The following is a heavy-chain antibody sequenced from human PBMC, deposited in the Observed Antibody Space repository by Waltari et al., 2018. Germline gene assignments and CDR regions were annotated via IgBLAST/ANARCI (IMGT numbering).Heavy chain of an antibody. Sequence: EVQLVESGGGLVQPGGSLRLSCRASGFTFSNYWMHWVRQVPCKGLVWFAHIETDESRNTYGDSVKGRFTISRDNAKNTVYLQMTSLRAEDTGLYFCVRDDPGLGLDVWGQGTTVTVSS. J-gene: IGHJ6*02. CDR3: VRDDPGLGLDV. V-gene: IGHV3-74*01. CDR2: IETDESRN. D-gene: IGHD7-27*01. CDR1: GFTFSNYW.